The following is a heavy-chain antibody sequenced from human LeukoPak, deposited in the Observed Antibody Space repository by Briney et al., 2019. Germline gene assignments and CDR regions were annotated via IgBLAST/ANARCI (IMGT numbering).Heavy chain of an antibody. CDR1: GYTFPSYF. CDR3: ARTAARRFDY. CDR2: INPTGGSS. Sequence: ASVKVSCKASGYTFPSYFMHWVRQAPGQGLEWMGIINPTGGSSTYAQKFQGRVTMTRDTSTSTVYMELSSLRSDDTAVYYCARTAARRFDYWGQGTLVTVSS. D-gene: IGHD6-6*01. J-gene: IGHJ4*02. V-gene: IGHV1-46*01.